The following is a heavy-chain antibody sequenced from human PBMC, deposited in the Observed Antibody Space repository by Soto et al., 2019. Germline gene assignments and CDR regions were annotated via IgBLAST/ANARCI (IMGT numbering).Heavy chain of an antibody. CDR2: ISNDGSNE. Sequence: PGGSLRLSCAGSGFTFRWFGMNWVRQAPGKGLEWVARISNDGSNEYYVDSVKGRFTISRDNSKNTLYLQMDSLRAEDTAVYYCEKGEVRGIIPSYFDYWGLGTLVTVYS. CDR1: GFTFRWFG. D-gene: IGHD3-10*01. J-gene: IGHJ4*02. CDR3: EKGEVRGIIPSYFDY. V-gene: IGHV3-30*18.